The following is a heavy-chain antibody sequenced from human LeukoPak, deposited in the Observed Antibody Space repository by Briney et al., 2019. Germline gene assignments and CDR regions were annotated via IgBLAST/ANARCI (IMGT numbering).Heavy chain of an antibody. V-gene: IGHV6-1*01. D-gene: IGHD3-3*01. J-gene: IGHJ4*02. CDR2: TYYRSKWYN. Sequence: SQTLSLTCAISGDSVSSNSAAWNWIRQSPSRGLEWLGRTYYRSKWYNDYAVSVKSRITINPDTSKNQFSLKLSSVTAADTAVYYCARGTPYYDFWSGYRYFDYWGQGTLVTVSS. CDR3: ARGTPYYDFWSGYRYFDY. CDR1: GDSVSSNSAA.